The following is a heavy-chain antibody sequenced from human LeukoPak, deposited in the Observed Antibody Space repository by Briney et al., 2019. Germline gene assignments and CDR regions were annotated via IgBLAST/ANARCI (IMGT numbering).Heavy chain of an antibody. J-gene: IGHJ4*02. CDR1: GFTFSSYA. Sequence: GGSLTLSCAASGFTFSSYAMHWVRQAPGKGLEYVSAISSNGGSTYYANSVKGRFTISRDNSKNTLYLQMGSLRAEDMAVYYCARGTMYDILTGYHPGYWGQGTLVTVSS. V-gene: IGHV3-64*01. CDR3: ARGTMYDILTGYHPGY. D-gene: IGHD3-9*01. CDR2: ISSNGGST.